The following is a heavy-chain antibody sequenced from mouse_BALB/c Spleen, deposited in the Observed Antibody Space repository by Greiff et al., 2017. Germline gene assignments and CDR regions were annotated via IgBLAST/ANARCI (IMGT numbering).Heavy chain of an antibody. CDR2: ISSGGSYT. CDR1: GFTFSSYG. CDR3: ARHDYDEEGSRAMDY. D-gene: IGHD2-4*01. V-gene: IGHV5-6*01. J-gene: IGHJ4*01. Sequence: DVQLQESGGDLVKPGGSLKLSCAASGFTFSSYGMSWVRQTPDKRLEWVATISSGGSYTYYPDSVKGRFTISRDNAKNTLYLQMSSLTSEDTAMYYCARHDYDEEGSRAMDYWGQGTSVTVSS.